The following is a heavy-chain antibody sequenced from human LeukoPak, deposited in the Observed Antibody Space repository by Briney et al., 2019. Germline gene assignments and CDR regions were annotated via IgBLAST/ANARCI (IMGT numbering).Heavy chain of an antibody. CDR1: GGSISSYY. V-gene: IGHV4-59*08. J-gene: IGHJ4*02. CDR3: VRYFDWQTDY. D-gene: IGHD3-9*01. Sequence: PSETLSLTCTVSGGSISSYYWSWIRQPPGKGLEWIGYIYYSGSTNYNPSLKSRVTISVDTSKNQFSLKLSSVTAADTAVYYCVRYFDWQTDYWGQGTLVTVSS. CDR2: IYYSGST.